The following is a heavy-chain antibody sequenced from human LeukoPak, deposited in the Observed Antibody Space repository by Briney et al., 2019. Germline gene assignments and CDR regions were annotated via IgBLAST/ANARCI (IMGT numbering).Heavy chain of an antibody. V-gene: IGHV3-23*01. CDR1: GFTLSTYV. J-gene: IGHJ4*02. Sequence: PGRSLRLSRAAAGFTLSTYVMSSVRQAPGKGLEWVSAIRGSGGSTYYADSVKGRFTVARDNSKTTLYLQRNSLGADDTAVYYCAKGNWRYFDYWGRGTLVSVSS. D-gene: IGHD1-1*01. CDR3: AKGNWRYFDY. CDR2: IRGSGGST.